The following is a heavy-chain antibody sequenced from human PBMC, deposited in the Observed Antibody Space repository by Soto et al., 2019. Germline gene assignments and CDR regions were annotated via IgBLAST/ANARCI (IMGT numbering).Heavy chain of an antibody. D-gene: IGHD3-10*01. Sequence: SETLSLTCTVSGGSISGGDYYWSWIRQPPGKGLEWIGYIYYSGSTYYNPSLKSRVTISVDTSKNQFSLKLSSVTAADTAVYYCAWFGKRDYYGMDVWGQGTTVTVSS. CDR2: IYYSGST. CDR1: GGSISGGDYY. V-gene: IGHV4-30-4*01. CDR3: AWFGKRDYYGMDV. J-gene: IGHJ6*02.